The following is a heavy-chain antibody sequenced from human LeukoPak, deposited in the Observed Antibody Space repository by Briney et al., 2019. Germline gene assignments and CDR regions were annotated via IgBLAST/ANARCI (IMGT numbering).Heavy chain of an antibody. CDR3: AKSGYNRFDY. J-gene: IGHJ4*02. V-gene: IGHV3-23*01. CDR2: ISGSGSGGST. D-gene: IGHD5-24*01. CDR1: GFTFSSYG. Sequence: GGTLRLSCAASGFTFSSYGMSWVRQAPGKGLEWVSSISGSGSGGSTYYADSVKGRFTISRDNSKNTLYLQMNSLIAEDTAVYYCAKSGYNRFDYWGQGTRVTVSS.